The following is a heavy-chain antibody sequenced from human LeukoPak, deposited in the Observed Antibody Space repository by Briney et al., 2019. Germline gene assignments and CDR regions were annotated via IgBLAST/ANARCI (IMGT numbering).Heavy chain of an antibody. CDR1: GYTFTDFY. J-gene: IGHJ4*02. V-gene: IGHV1-2*06. D-gene: IGHD3-9*01. CDR2: INPNSGVT. CDR3: ARELSRRAIFTDY. Sequence: GASVKVSCKASGYTFTDFYIHWVRQAPGQGLEWMGRINPNSGVTNYAQTFQGRVTMTRDTSINTAYMELSMLRSDDTAVYYCARELSRRAIFTDYWGQGTLVTVSS.